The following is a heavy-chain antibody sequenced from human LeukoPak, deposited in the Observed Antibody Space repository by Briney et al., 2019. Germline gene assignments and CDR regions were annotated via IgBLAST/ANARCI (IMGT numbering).Heavy chain of an antibody. CDR2: INPSGSST. CDR1: GYTFTGYY. J-gene: IGHJ4*02. Sequence: ASVKVSCKASGYTFTGYYMHWVRQAPGQGLEWMGLINPSGSSTLYAQKFQGRVTMTRDMSTTTDYMELSSLRSEDTAVYYCATATMVRDVHFDYWGQGTLVTVSS. CDR3: ATATMVRDVHFDY. D-gene: IGHD3-10*01. V-gene: IGHV1-46*01.